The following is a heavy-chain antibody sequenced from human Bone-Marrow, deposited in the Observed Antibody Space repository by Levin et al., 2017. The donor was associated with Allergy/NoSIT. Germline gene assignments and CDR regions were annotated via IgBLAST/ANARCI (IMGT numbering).Heavy chain of an antibody. CDR2: IYPGDSDT. CDR1: GYSFTSYW. Sequence: SGGSLRLSCKGSGYSFTSYWIGWVRQMPGKGLEWMGVIYPGDSDTRYSPSFQGQVTISADKSISTAYVQWSSLKDSDSAMYYCARQMRYTSGWYPNWYFDLWGRGTLVTVSS. V-gene: IGHV5-51*01. J-gene: IGHJ2*01. D-gene: IGHD6-13*01. CDR3: ARQMRYTSGWYPNWYFDL.